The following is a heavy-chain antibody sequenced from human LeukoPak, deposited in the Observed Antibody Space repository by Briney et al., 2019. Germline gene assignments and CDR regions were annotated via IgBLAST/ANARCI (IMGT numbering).Heavy chain of an antibody. CDR2: IYPGDSDT. V-gene: IGHV5-51*01. CDR1: GYSFTSYW. CDR3: ARQASPNQYYSSTSCPYYFDY. J-gene: IGHJ4*02. Sequence: GESLKISCKGSGYSFTSYWIGWVRQMPGKGLEWMGIIYPGDSDTRDSPSLQGQVTISADKSISTAYLQWSSLKASDTAMYYCARQASPNQYYSSTSCPYYFDYWGQGTLVTVSS. D-gene: IGHD2-2*01.